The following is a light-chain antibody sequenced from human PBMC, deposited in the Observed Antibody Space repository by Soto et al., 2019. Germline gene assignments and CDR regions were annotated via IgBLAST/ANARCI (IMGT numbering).Light chain of an antibody. J-gene: IGLJ1*01. Sequence: QSVLTQPPSVSGAPGQRVTVSCTGSTSNSGAGYDVHWYQQLPGTAPKPLISGNNNRPSGVPERFSVSKSDTSASLAINGLQPEDEADYYCQSYDSSLSGYVFGTGTKVTVL. CDR1: TSNSGAGYD. V-gene: IGLV1-40*01. CDR3: QSYDSSLSGYV. CDR2: GNN.